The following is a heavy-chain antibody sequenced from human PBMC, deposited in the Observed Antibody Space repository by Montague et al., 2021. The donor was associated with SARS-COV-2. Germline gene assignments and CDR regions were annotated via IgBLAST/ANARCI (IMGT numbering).Heavy chain of an antibody. CDR1: GFTFSSYA. V-gene: IGHV3-30*03. J-gene: IGHJ4*02. CDR2: ISYNGRNK. D-gene: IGHD5-18*01. Sequence: SLRLSCAASGFTFSSYALHWVRQAPGKGPEWVAVISYNGRNKQFEDSVKGRATISRDNSKDTLYLQVDSLRTDDTAVYYCAREPKPVGYSYGYTFFDYWGQGTLVTVSS. CDR3: AREPKPVGYSYGYTFFDY.